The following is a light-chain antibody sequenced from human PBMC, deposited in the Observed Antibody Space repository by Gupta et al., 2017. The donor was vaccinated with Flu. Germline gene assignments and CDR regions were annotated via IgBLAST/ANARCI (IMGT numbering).Light chain of an antibody. J-gene: IGKJ1*01. V-gene: IGKV3-20*01. Sequence: ILSLSPGECTTLSCRASQSVSRSIDWYQQKPGQAPRLLIYGSSSRASGIPDRFSGSGSGTDFTLTISRLEAEDFAVYYCQQDDNSPWTFGQGTKV. CDR3: QQDDNSPWT. CDR2: GSS. CDR1: QSVSRS.